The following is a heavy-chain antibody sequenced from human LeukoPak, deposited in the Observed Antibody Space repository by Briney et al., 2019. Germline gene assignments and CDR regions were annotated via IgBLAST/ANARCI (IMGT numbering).Heavy chain of an antibody. CDR2: IFYSGST. D-gene: IGHD3-10*01. CDR3: ARAGPWQVDP. V-gene: IGHV4-61*08. J-gene: IGHJ5*02. Sequence: SQTLSLTCTVSGGSISSGGYYWSWIRQPPGKGLEWIGHIFYSGSTNYNPSLKSRVTISVDRSRQQFSLKVTSVTAADTAIYYCARAGPWQVDPWGQGTLVTVSS. CDR1: GGSISSGGYY.